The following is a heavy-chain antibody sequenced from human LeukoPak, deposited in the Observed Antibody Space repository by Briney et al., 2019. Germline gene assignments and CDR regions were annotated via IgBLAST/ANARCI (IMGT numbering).Heavy chain of an antibody. CDR3: ARDGTTDATYYYYYYGMDV. CDR1: GYTFTSYG. J-gene: IGHJ6*02. CDR2: ISAYNGNT. Sequence: ASVKVSCKASGYTFTSYGISWVRQAPGQGLEWMGWISAYNGNTNYAQKLQGRVTMTTDTSTSTAYMELRSLRSDDTAVYYCARDGTTDATYYYYYYGMDVWGQGTTVTVSS. V-gene: IGHV1-18*01.